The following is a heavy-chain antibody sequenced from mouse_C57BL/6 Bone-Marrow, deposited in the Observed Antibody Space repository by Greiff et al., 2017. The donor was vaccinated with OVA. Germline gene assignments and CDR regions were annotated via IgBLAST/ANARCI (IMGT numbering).Heavy chain of an antibody. CDR3: ARQGLWLRRGN. Sequence: EVKLEESGGDLVKPGGSLKLSCAASGFTFSSYGMSWVRQTPDKRLEWVATISSGGSYTYYPDSVKGRFTISRDNAKNTLYLQMSSLKSEDTAMYYCARQGLWLRRGNWGQGTSVTVSS. V-gene: IGHV5-6*02. J-gene: IGHJ4*01. CDR1: GFTFSSYG. D-gene: IGHD2-2*01. CDR2: ISSGGSYT.